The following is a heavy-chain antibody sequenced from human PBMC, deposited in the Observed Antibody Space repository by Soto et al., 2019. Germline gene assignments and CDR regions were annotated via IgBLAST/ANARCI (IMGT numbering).Heavy chain of an antibody. CDR2: IHHSGST. CDR1: SGSITSEQR. D-gene: IGHD2-15*01. CDR3: ARHLTYCSAGSCYSDFPYYGMDV. J-gene: IGHJ6*02. Sequence: SETLSLTCTVSSGSITSEQRWSWVRQPPGKGLEWIGEIHHSGSTYYNPSLKSRVTISVDTSKNQFSLKLSSVTAADTAVYYCARHLTYCSAGSCYSDFPYYGMDVWGQGTTVTVSS. V-gene: IGHV4-4*02.